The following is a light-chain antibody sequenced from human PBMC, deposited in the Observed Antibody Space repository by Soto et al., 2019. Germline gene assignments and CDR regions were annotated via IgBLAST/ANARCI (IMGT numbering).Light chain of an antibody. CDR2: AAS. Sequence: DIQMTQSPSSLSASIGDRVTINCRASQNICVYLNWYQHKQVKAPELLIFAASSLQDGVPSRFSGSGSGTDFTLIISSRQPEDVATYYCQQRHRPSWTFGQGTKVDLK. CDR1: QNICVY. CDR3: QQRHRPSWT. V-gene: IGKV1-39*01. J-gene: IGKJ1*01.